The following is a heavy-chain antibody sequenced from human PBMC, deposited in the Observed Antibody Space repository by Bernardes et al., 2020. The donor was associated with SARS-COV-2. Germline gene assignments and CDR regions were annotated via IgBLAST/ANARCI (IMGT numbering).Heavy chain of an antibody. J-gene: IGHJ4*02. CDR3: ARDSYDRKPLDS. CDR2: MNSDGSFT. V-gene: IGHV3-74*01. Sequence: GGSLRLSCAASGFTFRSHWMHWVRQAPGKGLVWVARMNSDGSFTSYAASVKDRFTISRDNAKNILYLQMNSLRAEDTALYYCARDSYDRKPLDSWGQGTLVTVST. CDR1: GFTFRSHW. D-gene: IGHD3-22*01.